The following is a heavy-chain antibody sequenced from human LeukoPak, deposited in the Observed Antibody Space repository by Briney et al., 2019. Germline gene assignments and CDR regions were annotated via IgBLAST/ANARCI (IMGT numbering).Heavy chain of an antibody. CDR1: GFTFSSYW. J-gene: IGHJ4*02. D-gene: IGHD3-10*01. Sequence: GGSLRLSCAASGFTFSSYWMSWVRQAPGKELEWVANIKQDGSEKYYVDSVKGRFTISRDNAKNSLYLQMNSLRAEDTAVYYCARASMVRGVPNFNWGQGTLVTVSS. CDR2: IKQDGSEK. CDR3: ARASMVRGVPNFN. V-gene: IGHV3-7*01.